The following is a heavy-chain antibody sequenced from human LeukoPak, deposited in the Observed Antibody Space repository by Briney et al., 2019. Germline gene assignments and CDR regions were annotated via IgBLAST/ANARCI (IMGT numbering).Heavy chain of an antibody. V-gene: IGHV1-18*01. CDR2: ISAYNGNT. D-gene: IGHD2-2*01. Sequence: GESLKISCKASGYTFTSYGISWVRQAPGQGLEWMGWISAYNGNTNYAQKLQGRVTMTTDTSTSTAYMELRSLRSDDTAVYYCAGAGYCSSTSCYHQPNNWFDPWGQGTLVTVSS. CDR1: GYTFTSYG. J-gene: IGHJ5*02. CDR3: AGAGYCSSTSCYHQPNNWFDP.